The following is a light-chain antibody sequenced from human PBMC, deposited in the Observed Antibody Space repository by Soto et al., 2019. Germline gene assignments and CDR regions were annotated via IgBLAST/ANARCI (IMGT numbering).Light chain of an antibody. Sequence: QSALTQPASVSGSPGQSIAISCTGTSSDIGYYDYVSWYQHHSGKAPKLIIYEVNNRPSGVSNRFSGSKSVNTASLTISGLQAEDDADYYCSSHSSSSAYYVFGTGTKLTVL. CDR1: SSDIGYYDY. J-gene: IGLJ1*01. V-gene: IGLV2-14*01. CDR3: SSHSSSSAYYV. CDR2: EVN.